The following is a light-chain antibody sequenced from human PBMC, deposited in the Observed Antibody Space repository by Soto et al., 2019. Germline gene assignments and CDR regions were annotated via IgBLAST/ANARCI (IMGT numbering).Light chain of an antibody. CDR1: QSVLYSSNNMNY. J-gene: IGKJ2*01. CDR3: QQYGSSPPYT. CDR2: WAS. Sequence: DIVMTQSPDSLAVSLGERATINCKSTQSVLYSSNNMNYLAWYQQKPGQPPKLLIYWASTRGSGVPDRFSGSGSGTDFTLTINRLEPEDSAVYYCQQYGSSPPYTFGQGTKVEI. V-gene: IGKV4-1*01.